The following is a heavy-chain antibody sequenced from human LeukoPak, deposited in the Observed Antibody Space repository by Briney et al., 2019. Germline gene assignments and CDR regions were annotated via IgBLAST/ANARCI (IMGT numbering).Heavy chain of an antibody. CDR3: ARLGYCSGGSCPTASVSAFDI. CDR1: GFTFSSYG. CDR2: IWNDGSNK. V-gene: IGHV3-33*01. J-gene: IGHJ3*02. D-gene: IGHD2-15*01. Sequence: PGRSLRLSCAASGFTFSSYGMHWVRQAPGKGLEWVAVIWNDGSNKYYADSVKGRFTISRDNSKNTLYLQMNSLRAEDTAVYYCARLGYCSGGSCPTASVSAFDIWGQGTMVTVSS.